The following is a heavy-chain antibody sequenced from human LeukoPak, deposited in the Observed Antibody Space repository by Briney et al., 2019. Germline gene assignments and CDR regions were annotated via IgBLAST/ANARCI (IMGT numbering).Heavy chain of an antibody. Sequence: PGRSLRLSCAASGFTFSSYAMHWVRQAPGKGLEWVAAISFDSTKKYHADSVRGRFTISRDNSKSTLFLQVRSLRVEDTAVYYCARARGQYSNFLWGHFDYWGQGTLVAVSS. CDR3: ARARGQYSNFLWGHFDY. V-gene: IGHV3-30*14. CDR1: GFTFSSYA. D-gene: IGHD4-4*01. J-gene: IGHJ4*02. CDR2: ISFDSTKK.